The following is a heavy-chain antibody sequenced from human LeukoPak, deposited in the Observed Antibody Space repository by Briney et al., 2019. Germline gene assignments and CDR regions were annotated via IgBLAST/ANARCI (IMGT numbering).Heavy chain of an antibody. V-gene: IGHV4-59*01. D-gene: IGHD5-12*01. CDR3: ARVIGYSGYDAFDY. Sequence: SETLSLTCTVSGGSISSYYWSWIRQPPGKGLEWIGYIYYIGSTNYNPSLKSRVTMSVDTSKNQFSLKLSSVTAADTAVYYCARVIGYSGYDAFDYWGQGTLVTVSS. J-gene: IGHJ4*02. CDR1: GGSISSYY. CDR2: IYYIGST.